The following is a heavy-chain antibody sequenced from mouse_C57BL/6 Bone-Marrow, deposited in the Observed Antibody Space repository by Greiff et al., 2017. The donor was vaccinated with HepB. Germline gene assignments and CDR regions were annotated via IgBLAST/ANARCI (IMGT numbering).Heavy chain of an antibody. CDR3: ARTDDGYSYYFDY. V-gene: IGHV1-55*01. D-gene: IGHD2-3*01. Sequence: QVQLKQPGAELVKPGASVKMSCKASGYTFTSYWITWVKQRPGQGLEWIGDIYPGSGSTNYNEKFKSKATLTVDTSSSTAYMQLSSLTSEDSAVYYCARTDDGYSYYFDYWGQGTTLTVSS. CDR2: IYPGSGST. CDR1: GYTFTSYW. J-gene: IGHJ2*01.